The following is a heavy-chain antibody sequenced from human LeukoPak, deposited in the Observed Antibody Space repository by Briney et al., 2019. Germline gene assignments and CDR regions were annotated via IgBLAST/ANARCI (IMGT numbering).Heavy chain of an antibody. J-gene: IGHJ4*02. Sequence: GGSLRLSCVGSGFTFRSHAMSWVRQAPEKGLEFVSGIYENGGTTYYADSVKGRFSISRGNSKNTLYLQMDSLRGEDTAVYYCARSCSGGTCYEGGDYWGQGALVTVSS. CDR2: IYENGGTT. V-gene: IGHV3-23*01. CDR3: ARSCSGGTCYEGGDY. D-gene: IGHD2-15*01. CDR1: GFTFRSHA.